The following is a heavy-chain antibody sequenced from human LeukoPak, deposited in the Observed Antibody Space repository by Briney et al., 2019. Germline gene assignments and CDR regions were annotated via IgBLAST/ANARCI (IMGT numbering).Heavy chain of an antibody. Sequence: SVKLSCKASGGTFSSYAISWVRQAPGPGLEWMGRIIPILGIANYAQKFQGRVTITAYKSTSTAYMELTSLRSEDTAVYYCARDPSLSMVRGAPLDYWGQGTLVTVSS. D-gene: IGHD3-10*01. J-gene: IGHJ4*02. CDR2: IIPILGIA. CDR1: GGTFSSYA. CDR3: ARDPSLSMVRGAPLDY. V-gene: IGHV1-69*04.